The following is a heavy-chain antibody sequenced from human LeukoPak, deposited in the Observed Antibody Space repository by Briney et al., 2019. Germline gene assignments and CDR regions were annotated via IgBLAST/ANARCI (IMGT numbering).Heavy chain of an antibody. J-gene: IGHJ4*02. CDR2: ISYDGSNK. D-gene: IGHD3-10*01. V-gene: IGHV3-30*18. CDR3: AKDYYGSGSYSCYFDY. CDR1: GFTFSSYG. Sequence: GGSLRLSCAASGFTFSSYGMHWVRQAPGKGLEWVAAISYDGSNKYYADSVKGRFTISRDNSKNTLYLQMNSLRAEDTAVYYCAKDYYGSGSYSCYFDYWGQGTLVTVSS.